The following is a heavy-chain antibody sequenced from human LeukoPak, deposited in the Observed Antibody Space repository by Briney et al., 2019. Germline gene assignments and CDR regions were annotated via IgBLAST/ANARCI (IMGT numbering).Heavy chain of an antibody. CDR3: AAPGWRDLFDY. D-gene: IGHD6-19*01. CDR1: GGSISSSSYY. CDR2: IYYSGNT. V-gene: IGHV4-39*01. Sequence: SETLSLTCTVSGGSISSSSYYWGWIRQPPGKELEWIGSIYYSGNTYYNPSLKSRVTISVDTSKNQFSLKLSSVTAADTAVYYCAAPGWRDLFDYWGQGTLVTVSS. J-gene: IGHJ4*02.